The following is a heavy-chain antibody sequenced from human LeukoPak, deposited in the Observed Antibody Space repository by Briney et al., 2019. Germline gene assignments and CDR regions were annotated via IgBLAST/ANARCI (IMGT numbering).Heavy chain of an antibody. CDR1: GGSISSSSYY. CDR3: ARHGGITGINLEDWFDP. Sequence: SETLSLTCTVSGGSISSSSYYWGWIRQPPGKGLEWIGSIYYSGSTYYNPSLKSRVTISVDTSKNQFSLKLSSVTAADTAVYYCARHGGITGINLEDWFDPWGQGTLVTVSS. D-gene: IGHD1-20*01. J-gene: IGHJ5*02. V-gene: IGHV4-39*01. CDR2: IYYSGST.